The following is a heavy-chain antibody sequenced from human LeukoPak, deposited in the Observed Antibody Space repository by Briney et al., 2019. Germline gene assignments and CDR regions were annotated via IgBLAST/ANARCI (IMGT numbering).Heavy chain of an antibody. Sequence: PSETLSLTCTVSSGSISNYYWSWIRQPPGKGLEWIGYIRYSGSANYNPSLRSRVTTSIDTSKNQFFLKLSSVTAADTAVYHCARLVYDSRGYYFDYWGQGTLVIVSS. V-gene: IGHV4-59*08. CDR1: SGSISNYY. J-gene: IGHJ4*02. D-gene: IGHD3-22*01. CDR2: IRYSGSA. CDR3: ARLVYDSRGYYFDY.